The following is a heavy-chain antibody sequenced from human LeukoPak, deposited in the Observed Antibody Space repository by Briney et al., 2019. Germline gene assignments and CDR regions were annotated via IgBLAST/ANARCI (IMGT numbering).Heavy chain of an antibody. D-gene: IGHD6-19*01. CDR2: ISSSGSTI. CDR3: ARVGAVAGTGHFDY. J-gene: IGHJ4*02. V-gene: IGHV3-48*03. CDR1: GFTFSSYE. Sequence: PGESLRLSCAASGFTFSSYEMNWVRQAPGKGLEWVSYISSSGSTIYYADSVKGRFTISRDNAKNSLYLQMNSLRAEDTAVYYCARVGAVAGTGHFDYWGQGTLVTVSS.